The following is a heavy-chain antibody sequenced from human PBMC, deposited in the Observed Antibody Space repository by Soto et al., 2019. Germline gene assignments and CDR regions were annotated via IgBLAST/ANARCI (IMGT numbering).Heavy chain of an antibody. CDR3: ARDRGTTVTIHYFDY. CDR1: GCSSSSGGFY. D-gene: IGHD4-4*01. V-gene: IGHV4-31*03. J-gene: IGHJ4*02. Sequence: SETLSLTCTFSGCSSSSGGFYLSWIRQHPGKGLEWIGYIYYSGSTYYNPSLKSRVSISVDTSKNQFSLKLSSVTAADTAVYYCARDRGTTVTIHYFDYWGRGTQVTVSS. CDR2: IYYSGST.